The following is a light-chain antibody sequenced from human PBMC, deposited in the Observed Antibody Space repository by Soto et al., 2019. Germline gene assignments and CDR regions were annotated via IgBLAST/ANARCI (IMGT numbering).Light chain of an antibody. J-gene: IGKJ4*01. Sequence: DIQMTQSPSSLSAAVGARVTITGRASQTISTFLNWYQQKLGKAPEIMSYAASSLQSGVPSKFSGSGSGTDFTLNISSLQPEDFEFYYCQQSYSIPVTFGGGTKVDI. CDR3: QQSYSIPVT. V-gene: IGKV1-39*01. CDR1: QTISTF. CDR2: AAS.